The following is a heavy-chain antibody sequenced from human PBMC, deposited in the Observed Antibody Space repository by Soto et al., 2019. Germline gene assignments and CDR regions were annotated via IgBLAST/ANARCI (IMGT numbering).Heavy chain of an antibody. J-gene: IGHJ5*02. CDR3: ARFLPYASSGYYYSRYNWFDP. V-gene: IGHV4-31*03. D-gene: IGHD3-22*01. Sequence: SETLSLTCSVSGGSISSGGYYWSWIRQHPGKGLEWIGYIYYSGSTYYNPSLKSRVTISVDTSKNQFSLKLSSVTAADTAVYYCARFLPYASSGYYYSRYNWFDPCGQGTLVTVSS. CDR1: GGSISSGGYY. CDR2: IYYSGST.